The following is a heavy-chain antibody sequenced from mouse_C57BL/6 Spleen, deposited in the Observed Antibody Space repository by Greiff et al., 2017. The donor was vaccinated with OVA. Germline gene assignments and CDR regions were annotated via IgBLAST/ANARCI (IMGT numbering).Heavy chain of an antibody. D-gene: IGHD3-2*02. Sequence: EVHLVESGEGLVKPGGSLKLSCAASGFTFSSYAMSWVRQTPEKRLEWVAYISSGGDYIYYADTVKGRFTISRDNARNTLYLQMSSLKSEDTAMYYCTRLDSSGAWFAYWGQGTLVTVSA. CDR1: GFTFSSYA. J-gene: IGHJ3*01. CDR2: ISSGGDYI. CDR3: TRLDSSGAWFAY. V-gene: IGHV5-9-1*02.